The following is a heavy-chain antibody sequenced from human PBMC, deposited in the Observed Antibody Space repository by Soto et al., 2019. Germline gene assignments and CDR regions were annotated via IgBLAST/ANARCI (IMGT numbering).Heavy chain of an antibody. CDR1: GFTFKSAW. CDR3: ATEQTFSSGGFDS. D-gene: IGHD6-19*01. J-gene: IGHJ4*02. V-gene: IGHV3-15*07. CDR2: IYSRADGGTT. Sequence: EVQLVESGGGLVEPGGSLRLSCAASGFTFKSAWMNWVRQAPGKGLEWVGRIYSRADGGTTDYAAPVKGRFTISRDDSEDTLFLQMSNLKTDDTAVYFCATEQTFSSGGFDSWGQGTLVTVSS.